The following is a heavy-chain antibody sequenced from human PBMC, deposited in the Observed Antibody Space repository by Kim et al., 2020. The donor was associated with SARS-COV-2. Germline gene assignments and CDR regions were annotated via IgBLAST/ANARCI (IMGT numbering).Heavy chain of an antibody. Sequence: SPICYADSMEDRSTISRDNAKNSLYLQMNSLRAEDTAVYYCARSRQLEYWGQGTLVTVSS. CDR2: SPI. D-gene: IGHD1-1*01. V-gene: IGHV3-11*01. CDR3: ARSRQLEY. J-gene: IGHJ4*02.